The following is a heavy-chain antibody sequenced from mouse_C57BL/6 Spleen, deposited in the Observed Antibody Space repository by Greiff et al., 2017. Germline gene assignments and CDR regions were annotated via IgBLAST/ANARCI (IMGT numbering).Heavy chain of an antibody. CDR1: GYTFTSYW. CDR3: ARSGTGDMDY. Sequence: VQLQQPGAELVMPGASVKLSCKASGYTFTSYWMPWVKQRPGQGLEWIGEIDPSDSYTNYNHKFKGKSTLTVDKSSSTAYMQLSSLTSEDSAVYYCARSGTGDMDYWGQGTSVTVSS. CDR2: IDPSDSYT. V-gene: IGHV1-69*01. D-gene: IGHD3-1*01. J-gene: IGHJ4*01.